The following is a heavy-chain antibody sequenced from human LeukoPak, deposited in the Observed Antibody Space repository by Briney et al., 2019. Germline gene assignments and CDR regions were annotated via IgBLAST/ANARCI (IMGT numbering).Heavy chain of an antibody. D-gene: IGHD5-18*01. Sequence: PSETLSLTCTVSGGSFSSYYWNWIRQPPGKGLEWIGYIYYSGTTNYNPSLKSRVSMSVDTSKNQFSLKLSSVTAADTAVYYCARGRKYTYGYRVTELGSGYSDYWGQGTLVTVSS. CDR3: ARGRKYTYGYRVTELGSGYSDY. CDR2: IYYSGTT. J-gene: IGHJ4*02. CDR1: GGSFSSYY. V-gene: IGHV4-59*01.